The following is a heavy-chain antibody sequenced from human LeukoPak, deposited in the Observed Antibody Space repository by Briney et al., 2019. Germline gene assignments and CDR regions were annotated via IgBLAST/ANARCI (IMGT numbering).Heavy chain of an antibody. Sequence: SETLSLTCTVSGGSVSSSSSYWGWIRQPPGKGLEWIGTIYNSGSIDYNPSLKSRVTISVDTSKNQFSLKLRSVTAADTAMYYCAREVGPSYFDFWGQGTLVTVSS. D-gene: IGHD3-10*01. CDR2: IYNSGSI. V-gene: IGHV4-39*07. CDR1: GGSVSSSSSY. J-gene: IGHJ4*02. CDR3: AREVGPSYFDF.